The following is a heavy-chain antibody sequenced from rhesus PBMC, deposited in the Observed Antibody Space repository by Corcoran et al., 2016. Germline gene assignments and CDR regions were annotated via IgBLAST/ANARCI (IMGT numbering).Heavy chain of an antibody. CDR1: GYSISSGSY. D-gene: IGHD2-2*01. J-gene: IGHJ6*01. Sequence: QVQLQESGPGLVKPSETLSLTCAVSGYSISSGSYWNWIRQPPGKGLDWIGNITDRRRTSYNPSLKSRVTISRDTSKNQFSLKLSSVTAADTAVYYCAREGSGLDSWGQGVVVIVSS. V-gene: IGHV4-122*02. CDR3: AREGSGLDS. CDR2: ITDRRRT.